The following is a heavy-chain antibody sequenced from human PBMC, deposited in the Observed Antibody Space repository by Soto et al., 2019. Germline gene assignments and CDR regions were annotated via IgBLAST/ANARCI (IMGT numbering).Heavy chain of an antibody. CDR3: ARISTSKEYYYYYGMDV. Sequence: QVQLVQSGAEVKKPGASVKVSCKASGYTFTSYDINWVRQATGQGLEWMGWMNPNSGNTGYAQKFQGRVTMTRNTSISTAYMELSSLRSEDTAVYYCARISTSKEYYYYYGMDVWGQGTTVTVSS. D-gene: IGHD2-2*01. CDR2: MNPNSGNT. J-gene: IGHJ6*02. V-gene: IGHV1-8*01. CDR1: GYTFTSYD.